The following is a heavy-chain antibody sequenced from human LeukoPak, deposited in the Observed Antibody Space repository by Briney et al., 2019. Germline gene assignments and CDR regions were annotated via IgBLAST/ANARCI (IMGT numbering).Heavy chain of an antibody. V-gene: IGHV3-74*01. CDR2: INSDGSST. J-gene: IGHJ4*02. CDR1: GFTFSSHW. CDR3: ARDSSSHYYFDY. D-gene: IGHD2-2*01. Sequence: GGSLRLSCAASGFTFSSHWMHWVRQVPGKGLVWVSRINSDGSSTSYADSVKGRFTISRDNAKNTMYLQMNSLRAEDTAVYYCARDSSSHYYFDYWGQGTLVTVSS.